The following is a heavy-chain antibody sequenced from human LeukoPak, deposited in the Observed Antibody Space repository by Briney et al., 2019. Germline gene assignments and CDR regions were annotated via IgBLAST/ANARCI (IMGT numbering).Heavy chain of an antibody. CDR2: INPNTGGT. V-gene: IGHV1-2*02. Sequence: ASVKVSCKASGYTFTGYFVHCVRQAPGQGLQWMGWINPNTGGTNYAQKFQGRVTMTRDTSISTAYMELSRLRSDDTAVYYCASGDYGDPPLNYWGQGTLVTVSS. J-gene: IGHJ4*02. D-gene: IGHD4/OR15-4a*01. CDR3: ASGDYGDPPLNY. CDR1: GYTFTGYF.